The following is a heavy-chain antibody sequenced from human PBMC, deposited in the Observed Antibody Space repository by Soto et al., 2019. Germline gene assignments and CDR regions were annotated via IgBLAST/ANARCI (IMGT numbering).Heavy chain of an antibody. CDR2: IDYSGST. CDR3: AIDGPYYYGMDV. J-gene: IGHJ6*02. V-gene: IGHV4-30-4*01. CDR1: GGSITNTDYY. Sequence: SETLSLTCSVSGGSITNTDYYWNWIRQSPGKGLEWIGSIDYSGSTYYNPSLKSRVIISADTSKNLFSLKLRSVTAADTALYFCAIDGPYYYGMDVWGQGTTVTVSS.